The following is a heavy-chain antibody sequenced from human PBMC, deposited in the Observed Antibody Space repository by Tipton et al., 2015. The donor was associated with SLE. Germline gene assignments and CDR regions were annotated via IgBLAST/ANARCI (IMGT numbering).Heavy chain of an antibody. D-gene: IGHD5-12*01. J-gene: IGHJ4*02. CDR3: ARGGVGGYDYFDH. V-gene: IGHV4-59*12. CDR2: ISDSGST. Sequence: TLSLTCTVSDGSISSFYWSWIRQPPGKGLEWIGYISDSGSTNYNPSLKSRITISVDTSKNHFSLKLSSVTAADTAVYYCARGGVGGYDYFDHWGQGTLVTVSS. CDR1: DGSISSFY.